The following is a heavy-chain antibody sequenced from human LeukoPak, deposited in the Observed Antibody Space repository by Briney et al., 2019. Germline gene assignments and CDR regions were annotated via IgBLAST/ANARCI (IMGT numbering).Heavy chain of an antibody. D-gene: IGHD3-22*01. CDR3: ARVLYYYDSSGYYSLYFDY. J-gene: IGHJ4*02. V-gene: IGHV4-59*01. CDR2: ICYSGST. CDR1: GGSISSYY. Sequence: ASETLSLTCTVSGGSISSYYWSWIRQPPGKGLEWIGYICYSGSTNYNPSLKSRVTISVDTSKNQFSLKLSSVTAADTAVYYCARVLYYYDSSGYYSLYFDYWGQGTLVTVSS.